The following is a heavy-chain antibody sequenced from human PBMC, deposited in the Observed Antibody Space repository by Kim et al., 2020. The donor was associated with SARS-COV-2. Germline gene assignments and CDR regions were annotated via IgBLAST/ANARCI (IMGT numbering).Heavy chain of an antibody. CDR3: ARDSRIAVAGTGDAFDI. V-gene: IGHV3-30*07. Sequence: VKGRFTMSKDNSKNTLYLQMNSLGAEDTALYYCARDSRIAVAGTGDAFDIWGQGTMVTVSS. D-gene: IGHD6-19*01. J-gene: IGHJ3*02.